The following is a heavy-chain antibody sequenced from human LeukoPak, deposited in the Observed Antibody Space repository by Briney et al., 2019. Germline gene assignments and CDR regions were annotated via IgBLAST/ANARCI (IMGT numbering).Heavy chain of an antibody. V-gene: IGHV4-38-2*02. CDR2: IYHSGST. CDR1: GYSISSGYY. J-gene: IGHJ4*02. Sequence: SETLSLTCTVSGYSISSGYYWGWIRQPPGKGLEWIGSIYHSGSTYYNPSLKSRVTISVDTSKNQFSLKLSSVTAADTAVYYCARRKVAAAGWFDYWGQGTLVTVSS. D-gene: IGHD6-13*01. CDR3: ARRKVAAAGWFDY.